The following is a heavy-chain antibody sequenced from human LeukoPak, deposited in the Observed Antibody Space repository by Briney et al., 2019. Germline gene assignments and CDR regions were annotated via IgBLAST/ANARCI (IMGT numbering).Heavy chain of an antibody. CDR3: ARDNYGSGSYYKY. V-gene: IGHV1-2*02. CDR2: INPNNGGT. CDR1: GYTFSDYY. D-gene: IGHD3-10*01. J-gene: IGHJ4*02. Sequence: ASVKVSCKASGYTFSDYYMHWVRQAPGQGLEWMGWINPNNGGTNYAQKFQGRVSMTRDTSISTVYMEVRRLRSDDTAVYYCARDNYGSGSYYKYWGQGTLVTVSS.